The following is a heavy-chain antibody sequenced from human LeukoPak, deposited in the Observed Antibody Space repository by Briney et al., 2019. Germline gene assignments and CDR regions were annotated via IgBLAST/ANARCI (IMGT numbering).Heavy chain of an antibody. D-gene: IGHD3-3*01. CDR2: IYYSGST. Sequence: PSETLSLTCTVSGGSISSYYWSWIRQPPGKGLEWIGYIYYSGSTNYNPSLKSRVTISVDTSKNQFSLKLSSVTAADTAVYYCARDWRYYDFWSGYYDYYYYMDVWGKGTTVTVSS. V-gene: IGHV4-59*01. CDR1: GGSISSYY. J-gene: IGHJ6*03. CDR3: ARDWRYYDFWSGYYDYYYYMDV.